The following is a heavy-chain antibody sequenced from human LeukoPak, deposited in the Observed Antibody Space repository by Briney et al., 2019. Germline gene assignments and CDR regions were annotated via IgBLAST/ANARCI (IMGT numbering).Heavy chain of an antibody. D-gene: IGHD2-15*01. CDR2: INHSGGT. V-gene: IGHV4-34*01. CDR1: GGSFSGYY. CDR3: ARSGIVGIDKNWFDP. Sequence: PSETLSLTCAVYGGSFSGYYWSWIRQPPGKGLEWIGEINHSGGTNYNPSLKRRVTISVDTSKNKISLKLGTVTAADTAMYYCARSGIVGIDKNWFDPWGQGTLVTASS. J-gene: IGHJ5*02.